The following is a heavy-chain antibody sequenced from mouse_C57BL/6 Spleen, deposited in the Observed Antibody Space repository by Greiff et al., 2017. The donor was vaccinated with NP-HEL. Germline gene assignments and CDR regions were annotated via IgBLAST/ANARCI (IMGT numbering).Heavy chain of an antibody. CDR2: ISSGGSYT. D-gene: IGHD1-1*01. CDR1: GFTFSSYG. Sequence: DVHLVESGGDLVKPGGSLKLSCAASGFTFSSYGMSWVRQTPDKRLEWVATISSGGSYTYYPDSVKGRFTISRDNAKNTLYLQMSSLKSEDTAMYYCARPDYYGSSSYWYFDVWGTGTTVTVSS. J-gene: IGHJ1*03. V-gene: IGHV5-6*01. CDR3: ARPDYYGSSSYWYFDV.